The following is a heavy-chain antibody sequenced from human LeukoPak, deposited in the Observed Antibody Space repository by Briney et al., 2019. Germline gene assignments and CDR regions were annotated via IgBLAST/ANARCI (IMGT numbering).Heavy chain of an antibody. CDR2: ISGSGGST. J-gene: IGHJ6*02. V-gene: IGHV3-23*01. CDR1: GFTFSSYA. CDR3: ARLTDYYDSSGRDV. D-gene: IGHD3-22*01. Sequence: GGSLRLSCAASGFTFSSYAMSWVRQAPGKGLEWVSAISGSGGSTYYADSVKGRFTISRDNSKNTLYLQMNSLRAEDTAVYYCARLTDYYDSSGRDVWGQGTTVTVSS.